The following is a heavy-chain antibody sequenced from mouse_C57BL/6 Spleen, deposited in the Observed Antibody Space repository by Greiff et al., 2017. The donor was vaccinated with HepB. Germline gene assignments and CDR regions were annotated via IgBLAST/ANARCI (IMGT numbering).Heavy chain of an antibody. CDR1: GYTFTDYY. CDR3: ARYYYGFYYAMDY. V-gene: IGHV1-19*01. J-gene: IGHJ4*01. CDR2: INPYNGGT. Sequence: VQLKQSGPVLVKPGASVKMSCKASGYTFTDYYMNWVKQSHGKSLEWIGVINPYNGGTSYNQKFKGKATLTVDKSSSTAYMELNSLTSEDSAVYYCARYYYGFYYAMDYWGQGTSVTVSS. D-gene: IGHD1-1*01.